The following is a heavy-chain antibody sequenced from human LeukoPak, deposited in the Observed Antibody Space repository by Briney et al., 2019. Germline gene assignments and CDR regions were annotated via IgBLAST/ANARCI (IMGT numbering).Heavy chain of an antibody. CDR2: ISSSRSYI. V-gene: IGHV3-21*01. Sequence: GGSLRLSCAASGFTFSRYSMNGVRQARGKGREWVSYISSSRSYIYYADSVKSRFTISRDNAKNSLYLQMNSLRAEDTAVYYCARVLDYDSSGYSYYYYYGMDVWGQGTTVTVSS. D-gene: IGHD3-22*01. J-gene: IGHJ6*02. CDR1: GFTFSRYS. CDR3: ARVLDYDSSGYSYYYYYGMDV.